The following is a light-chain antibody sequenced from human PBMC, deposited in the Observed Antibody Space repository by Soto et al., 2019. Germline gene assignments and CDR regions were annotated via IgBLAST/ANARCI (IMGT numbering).Light chain of an antibody. CDR1: QSIGDS. Sequence: PRPQSPSTLSASLGASFTITCRASQSIGDSLAWYQQKPGKAPYLLSSDFYSLERGVPSRFSGSGSGTEFTLNISRMQPDDGATFYCQQYNGYSRTFGPGTRWIS. V-gene: IGKV1-5*01. CDR3: QQYNGYSRT. J-gene: IGKJ1*01. CDR2: DFY.